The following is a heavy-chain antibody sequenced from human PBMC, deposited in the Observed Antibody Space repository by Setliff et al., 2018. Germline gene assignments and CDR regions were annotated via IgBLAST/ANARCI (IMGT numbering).Heavy chain of an antibody. Sequence: GSLRLSCAASGFTFSTYRMHWVRQAPGKGLEWVAVIWHDGGEKYYADSVKGRFTISRDNARNSLYLQMNSLRAEDTAVYYCARVWFGNMDVWGKGTTVTVSS. V-gene: IGHV3-33*08. D-gene: IGHD3-10*01. J-gene: IGHJ6*03. CDR2: IWHDGGEK. CDR3: ARVWFGNMDV. CDR1: GFTFSTYR.